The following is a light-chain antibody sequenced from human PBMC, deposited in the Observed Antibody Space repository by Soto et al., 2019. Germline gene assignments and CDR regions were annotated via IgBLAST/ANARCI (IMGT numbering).Light chain of an antibody. J-gene: IGKJ1*01. CDR2: GTS. CDR1: QNISRS. Sequence: EIVMTQSPVTLSLSPGERATLSCRGSQNISRSLAWYQQKPGQGPSLLIYGTSTRAGGVPARFSGGGSGTDFTLTISSLQSADFGVYYCQQYYTWPRGTFGQGTKVDIK. V-gene: IGKV3-15*01. CDR3: QQYYTWPRGT.